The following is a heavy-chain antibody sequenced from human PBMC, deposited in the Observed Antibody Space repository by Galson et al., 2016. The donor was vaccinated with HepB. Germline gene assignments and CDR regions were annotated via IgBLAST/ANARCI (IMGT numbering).Heavy chain of an antibody. V-gene: IGHV3-23*01. Sequence: SLRLSCAASGFTFNDFAMSWVRQAPGKGLEWVSGISGGGRTTFYSDSLKGRFTIFRDNSKNILYLQMKRLRAEDTAVYFCANDWYGYMAYWGQGTLVTVSS. CDR1: GFTFNDFA. CDR2: ISGGGRTT. D-gene: IGHD6-13*01. J-gene: IGHJ4*02. CDR3: ANDWYGYMAY.